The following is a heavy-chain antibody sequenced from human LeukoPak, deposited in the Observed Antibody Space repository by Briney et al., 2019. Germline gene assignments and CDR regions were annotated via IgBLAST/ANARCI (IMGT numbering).Heavy chain of an antibody. V-gene: IGHV5-51*01. CDR3: ASPGYYYDSSGCYYSAFDI. CDR2: IYPGDSDT. D-gene: IGHD3-22*01. CDR1: GYSFTSYW. Sequence: GESLKISCKGSGYSFTSYWIGWVRQMPGKGLEWMGIIYPGDSDTRYSPSFQGQVTISADKSISTAYLQWSSLKASDTAMYYCASPGYYYDSSGCYYSAFDIWGQGTMVTVSS. J-gene: IGHJ3*02.